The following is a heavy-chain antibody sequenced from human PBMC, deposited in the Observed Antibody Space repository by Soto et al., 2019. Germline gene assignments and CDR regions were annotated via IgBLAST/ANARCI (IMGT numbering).Heavy chain of an antibody. Sequence: PGGSLRLSCAASGFTFSSYSMNWVRQAPGKGLEWVSSISSSSSYIYYADSVKGRFTISRDNAKNSLYLQMNSLRAEDTAVYYCARVPIVVVPAAEYYYYYGMDVWGQGTTVTVSS. CDR3: ARVPIVVVPAAEYYYYYGMDV. D-gene: IGHD2-2*01. J-gene: IGHJ6*02. V-gene: IGHV3-21*01. CDR2: ISSSSSYI. CDR1: GFTFSSYS.